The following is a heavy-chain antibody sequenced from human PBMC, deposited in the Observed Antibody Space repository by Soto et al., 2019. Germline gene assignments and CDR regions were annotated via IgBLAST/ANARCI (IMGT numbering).Heavy chain of an antibody. CDR2: ISESGDST. V-gene: IGHV3-23*01. CDR1: GFTFSSYA. D-gene: IGHD5-18*01. CDR3: AKRRIQGWRKGLYVH. J-gene: IGHJ4*02. Sequence: PGGSLRLSCAASGFTFSSYAMSWVRQAPGKGLEWVSSISESGDSTSYAESVGGRFTISRDDSKNTLYLQMNSLRAENTGVYSCAKRRIQGWRKGLYVHWGQGTLVTVSS.